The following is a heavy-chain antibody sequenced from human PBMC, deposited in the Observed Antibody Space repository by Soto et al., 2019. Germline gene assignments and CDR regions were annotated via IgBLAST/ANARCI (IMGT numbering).Heavy chain of an antibody. CDR3: ARISERYCSGGSCYCYYYYGMDV. CDR2: FIPIFGTA. Sequence: SVKVSCKASGGTFSSYAISWVRQAPGQGLEWMGGFIPIFGTANYAQKFQGRVTITADESTSTAYMELSSLRSEDTAVYYCARISERYCSGGSCYCYYYYGMDVWGQGTTVTVSS. D-gene: IGHD2-15*01. J-gene: IGHJ6*02. CDR1: GGTFSSYA. V-gene: IGHV1-69*13.